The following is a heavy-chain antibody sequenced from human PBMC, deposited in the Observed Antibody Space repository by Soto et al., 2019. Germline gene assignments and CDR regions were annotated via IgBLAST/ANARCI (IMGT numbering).Heavy chain of an antibody. J-gene: IGHJ4*02. Sequence: QVQLQESGPGLVKPSDTLSLTCAVSGYSISSSNWWGWIRQPPGKGLEWIGYIYYSGTTYYNPSLKIRVTLSVATSKNLFSLKLTYVTAVDTAVYYGARREIQGPIDYWGQGTLVTVSS. CDR3: ARREIQGPIDY. V-gene: IGHV4-28*01. CDR1: GYSISSSNW. CDR2: IYYSGTT. D-gene: IGHD1-26*01.